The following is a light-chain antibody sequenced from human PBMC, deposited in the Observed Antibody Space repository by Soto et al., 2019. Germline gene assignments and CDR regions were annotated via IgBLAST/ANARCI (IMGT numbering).Light chain of an antibody. CDR3: QQYKDWPPIT. V-gene: IGKV3-15*01. J-gene: IGKJ4*01. CDR2: DTS. Sequence: EIVMTQSPASLSVYPGERATLSCRASQSVDIYLAWYQQRPGQAPRLLIYDTSISAPGIPATFSGSGSGTEFTLTISSLQSEDVAVYYCQQYKDWPPITFGGGTKVQIK. CDR1: QSVDIY.